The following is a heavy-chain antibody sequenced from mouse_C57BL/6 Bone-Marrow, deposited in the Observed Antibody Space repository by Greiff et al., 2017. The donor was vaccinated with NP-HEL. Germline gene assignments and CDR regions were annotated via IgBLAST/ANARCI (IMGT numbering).Heavy chain of an antibody. Sequence: QVQLQQPGAELVRPGSSVKLSCKASGYTFTSYWTDWVKQRPGQGLEWIGNIYPSDSETHYNQKFKDKATLTVDKSSSTAYMQLSSLTSEDSAVYYCALPGTYYSNPLFYWGQGTTLTVSS. V-gene: IGHV1-61*01. CDR2: IYPSDSET. J-gene: IGHJ2*01. CDR1: GYTFTSYW. D-gene: IGHD2-5*01. CDR3: ALPGTYYSNPLFY.